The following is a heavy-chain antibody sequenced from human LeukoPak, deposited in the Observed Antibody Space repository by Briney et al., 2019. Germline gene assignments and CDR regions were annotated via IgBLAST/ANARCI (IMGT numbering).Heavy chain of an antibody. V-gene: IGHV3-7*01. CDR2: MNEDGSER. J-gene: IGHJ6*02. CDR1: GFTFSSYA. CDR3: ATYTHWVAGDV. D-gene: IGHD3-16*01. Sequence: GGSLRLSCAASGFTFSSYAMSWVRQAPGKGLEWVANMNEDGSERDYVDSVKGRFTISRDNARKSLYLQMSSLRAEDTAVYYCATYTHWVAGDVWGQGTTVTVSS.